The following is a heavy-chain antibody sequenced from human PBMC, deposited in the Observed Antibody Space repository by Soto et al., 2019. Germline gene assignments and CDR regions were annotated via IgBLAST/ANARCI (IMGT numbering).Heavy chain of an antibody. CDR3: AKALGSPWIQLETDY. Sequence: QVQLVQSGAEVKQPGASVKVSCKAFGFNFNVYGIHWVRQAPGQRPEWMGWTGVSGVIGLSQKFQGRLTLSRDTSATTAHMELNSLTSEDTAVYYCAKALGSPWIQLETDYWGQGTLVTVSS. CDR1: GFNFNVYG. CDR2: TGVSGVI. V-gene: IGHV1-3*01. D-gene: IGHD1-1*01. J-gene: IGHJ4*02.